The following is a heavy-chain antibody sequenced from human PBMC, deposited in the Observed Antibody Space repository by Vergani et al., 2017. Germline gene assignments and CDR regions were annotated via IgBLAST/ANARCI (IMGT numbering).Heavy chain of an antibody. Sequence: QVQLVETGGGVVQPGGSLRLYCATSGFSFNTYGAHWVRQAPVKGLEWVGFIGYDGRIKYNVDSVKGRFTISRDTSKKTLSLQMRSRRTDDTAVYYCAKGGRENSDYGYFDDWGQGTLVTVSS. V-gene: IGHV3-30*02. D-gene: IGHD4-17*01. CDR3: AKGGRENSDYGYFDD. CDR1: GFSFNTYG. CDR2: IGYDGRIK. J-gene: IGHJ4*01.